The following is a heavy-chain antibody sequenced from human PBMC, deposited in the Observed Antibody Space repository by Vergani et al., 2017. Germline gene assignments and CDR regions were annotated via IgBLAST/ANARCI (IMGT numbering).Heavy chain of an antibody. Sequence: EVQLVESGGGLVKPGGSLRLSCAASGFTFSSYSMNWVRQAPGKGLEWVSSISSSSSYIYYADSVKGRFTISRDNAKNSLYLQMNSLRAEDTAVYYCARHVSPWYYYGSGNLYYFDYWGQGTLVTVSS. CDR3: ARHVSPWYYYGSGNLYYFDY. CDR1: GFTFSSYS. J-gene: IGHJ4*02. V-gene: IGHV3-21*01. CDR2: ISSSSSYI. D-gene: IGHD3-10*01.